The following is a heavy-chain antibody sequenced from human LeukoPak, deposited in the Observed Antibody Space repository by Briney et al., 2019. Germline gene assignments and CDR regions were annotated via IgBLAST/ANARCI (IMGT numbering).Heavy chain of an antibody. Sequence: GSLRLSCAASGFTFSNAWMSGVGQPPGKGLEWVGRIKSKTDGGTTDYAAPVKGRFTISRDDSKDTLYLQMNSLKTEDTAVYYCATDSSGYDYWGQGTLVTVSS. CDR2: IKSKTDGGTT. J-gene: IGHJ4*02. D-gene: IGHD3-22*01. V-gene: IGHV3-15*01. CDR3: ATDSSGYDY. CDR1: GFTFSNAW.